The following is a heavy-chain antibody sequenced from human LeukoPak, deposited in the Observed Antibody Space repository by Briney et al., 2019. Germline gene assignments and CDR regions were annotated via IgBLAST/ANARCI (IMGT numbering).Heavy chain of an antibody. CDR3: ARGGGHLDC. V-gene: IGHV3-7*03. Sequence: GGSLRLSCAASGFTFSGYWMSWVRQTPDKGLEWVANIKQDGSDKYYLTSVRGRFTISRDNAKNSLFLQMNSLRVEDTAVYYCARGGGHLDCWGQGTLVTVSS. CDR1: GFTFSGYW. D-gene: IGHD4-23*01. J-gene: IGHJ4*02. CDR2: IKQDGSDK.